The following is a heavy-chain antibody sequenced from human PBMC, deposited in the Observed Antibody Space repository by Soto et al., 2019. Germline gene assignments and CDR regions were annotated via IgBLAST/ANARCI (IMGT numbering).Heavy chain of an antibody. V-gene: IGHV3-48*01. D-gene: IGHD6-19*01. CDR3: ASGIAVAGPTFDY. J-gene: IGHJ4*02. CDR2: ISSSRSTI. CDR1: GFSFSSYS. Sequence: PGGSLRLSCAASGFSFSSYSMNWVRQAPGKGLEGVSYISSSRSTIYYADSVKGRFTISRDNAKNSLYLQMNSLRAEDTAVYYCASGIAVAGPTFDYWGQGTLVTVSS.